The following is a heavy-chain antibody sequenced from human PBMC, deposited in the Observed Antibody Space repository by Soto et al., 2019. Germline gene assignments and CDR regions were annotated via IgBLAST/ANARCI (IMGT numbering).Heavy chain of an antibody. V-gene: IGHV1-8*01. CDR3: ARAGIVLMVYTAFDI. CDR1: GYTFTSYD. J-gene: IGHJ3*02. D-gene: IGHD2-8*01. CDR2: MNPNSGNT. Sequence: GASVKVSCKASGYTFTSYDINWVRQATGQGLEWMGWMNPNSGNTGYAQKLQGRVTMTRNTSISTAYMELSSLRSEDTAVYYCARAGIVLMVYTAFDIWGQGTRVTVSS.